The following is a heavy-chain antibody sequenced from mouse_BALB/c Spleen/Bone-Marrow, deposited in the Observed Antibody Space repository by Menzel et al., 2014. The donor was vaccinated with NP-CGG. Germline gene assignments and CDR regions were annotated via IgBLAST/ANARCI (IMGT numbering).Heavy chain of an antibody. Sequence: EVKLMESGGGLVQPGGSLKLSCAASGFTFSSYTMSWVRQTPEKRLEWVAYISNGGGSTHYPDTVKGRFTISRDNAKNPLYLQMSSLKSEDTAMYYCARHPIYYYGSSWGNYAMDYWGQGTSVPVSS. J-gene: IGHJ4*01. D-gene: IGHD1-1*01. CDR2: ISNGGGST. CDR1: GFTFSSYT. CDR3: ARHPIYYYGSSWGNYAMDY. V-gene: IGHV5-12-2*01.